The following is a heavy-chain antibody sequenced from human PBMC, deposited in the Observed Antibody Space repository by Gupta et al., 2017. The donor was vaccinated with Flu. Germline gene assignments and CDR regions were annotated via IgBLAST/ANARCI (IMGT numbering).Heavy chain of an antibody. CDR2: INHSGST. CDR1: GGSFSGYY. D-gene: IGHD6-19*01. V-gene: IGHV4-34*01. J-gene: IGHJ4*02. Sequence: QVQLQQWGAGLWKPSETLSLTCAVYGGSFSGYYWSWIRQPPGKGLEWIGEINHSGSTNYNPSLKSRVTISVDTSKNQFSLKLSSVTAADTAVYYCVVSVGGWYFGGSPRHFDYWGQGTLVTVSS. CDR3: VVSVGGWYFGGSPRHFDY.